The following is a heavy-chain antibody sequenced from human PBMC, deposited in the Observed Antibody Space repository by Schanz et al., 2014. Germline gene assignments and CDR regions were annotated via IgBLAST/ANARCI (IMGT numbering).Heavy chain of an antibody. D-gene: IGHD1-26*01. V-gene: IGHV3-48*01. CDR1: GFTFSSYS. CDR3: ARDHTTESYYSAGPPIDY. Sequence: EVHLVESGGGLVQPGGSLRLSCTASGFTFSSYSMNWVRQAPGKGLEWVSYVSRSTPDIYYADSVKGRFTMSRDNAKNAVFLQMNSLRAEDTAVYYCARDHTTESYYSAGPPIDYWGQGALVTVSS. CDR2: VSRSTPDI. J-gene: IGHJ4*02.